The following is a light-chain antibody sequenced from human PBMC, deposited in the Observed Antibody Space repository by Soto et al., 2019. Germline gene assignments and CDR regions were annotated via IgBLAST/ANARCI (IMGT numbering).Light chain of an antibody. CDR1: QSVSSF. J-gene: IGKJ5*01. V-gene: IGKV3-11*01. Sequence: EIVLTQSPATLSLSPGERATLSCRASQSVSSFLAWYQQKPGQAPRLLIFDASTRATGIPARFSGSGSGTDFTLTISSLEPEDFAVYYCQQRSNWPSITFGQGKRLEIK. CDR3: QQRSNWPSIT. CDR2: DAS.